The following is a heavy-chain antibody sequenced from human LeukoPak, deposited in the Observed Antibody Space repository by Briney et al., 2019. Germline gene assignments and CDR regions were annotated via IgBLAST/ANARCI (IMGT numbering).Heavy chain of an antibody. V-gene: IGHV1-2*02. CDR2: INPNSGGT. Sequence: GASVKVSCKASRYTFTGYYMHWVRQAPGHGLEWMGWINPNSGGTNYAQKFQGRVTMTRDTSISTAYMELSRLRSDDTAVYYCARDVQQLSTSSMGYWGQGTLVTVSS. CDR1: RYTFTGYY. CDR3: ARDVQQLSTSSMGY. J-gene: IGHJ4*02. D-gene: IGHD6-13*01.